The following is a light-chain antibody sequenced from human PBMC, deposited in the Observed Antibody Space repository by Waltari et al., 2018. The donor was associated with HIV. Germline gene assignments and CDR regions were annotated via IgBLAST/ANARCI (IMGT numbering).Light chain of an antibody. J-gene: IGKJ2*01. CDR3: QHFNSVPYT. CDR1: QSVYNF. V-gene: IGKV1-8*01. Sequence: AIQLTQSPSSLSASPGDSVVLTCRASQSVYNFLAWYQQKPGAAPRLLIYSVSSLQPGVPSRFSGSGSGTEFALTISSLQSEDFATYYCQHFNSVPYTFGQGTKVELK. CDR2: SVS.